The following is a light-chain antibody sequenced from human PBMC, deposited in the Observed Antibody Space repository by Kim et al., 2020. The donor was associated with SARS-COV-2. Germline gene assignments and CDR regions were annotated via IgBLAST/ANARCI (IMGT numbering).Light chain of an antibody. Sequence: QSVLTQPPSASGTPGQRVTISCSGSNSNIGSNTVSWYQQLPGTAPKLLIYITNQQPSGVPDRSSGSKSGTSASLAISGLQSEDEADYYCAAWDDNLNGVIFGGGTKVTVL. V-gene: IGLV1-44*01. J-gene: IGLJ2*01. CDR2: ITN. CDR3: AAWDDNLNGVI. CDR1: NSNIGSNT.